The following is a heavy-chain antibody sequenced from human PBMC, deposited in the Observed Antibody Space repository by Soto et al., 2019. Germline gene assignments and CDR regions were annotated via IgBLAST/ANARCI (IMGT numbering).Heavy chain of an antibody. V-gene: IGHV3-21*01. CDR3: ARVVVHDSSGYLNYYYGMDG. D-gene: IGHD3-22*01. CDR2: ISSSSSYI. J-gene: IGHJ6*02. Sequence: PGGSLRLSCAASGFTFSSYVMSWVRQAPGKGLEWVSAISSSSSYIYYADSVKGRFTISRDNAKNSLYLQMNSLRAEDTAVYYCARVVVHDSSGYLNYYYGMDGWGQGTTVTFSS. CDR1: GFTFSSYV.